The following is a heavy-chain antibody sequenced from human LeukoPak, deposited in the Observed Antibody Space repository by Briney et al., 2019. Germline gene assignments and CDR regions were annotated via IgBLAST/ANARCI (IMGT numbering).Heavy chain of an antibody. D-gene: IGHD6-19*01. CDR1: GFTFSSYA. J-gene: IGHJ4*02. V-gene: IGHV3-23*01. CDR3: AKDSDHGGSGWYWGYYFDC. Sequence: GGSLRLSCAASGFTFSSYAMAWVRQAPGKGLEWVSAISGSGASTYYADSVKGRLTISRDNSKNTLYLQMNNLKAEDTAVYYCAKDSDHGGSGWYWGYYFDCWGQGALVTVSS. CDR2: ISGSGAST.